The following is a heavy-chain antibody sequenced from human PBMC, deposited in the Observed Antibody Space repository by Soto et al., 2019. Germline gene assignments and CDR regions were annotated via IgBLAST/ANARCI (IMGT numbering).Heavy chain of an antibody. CDR3: ARVGHITNYGMAV. V-gene: IGHV1-69*01. Sequence: QVQLVQSGAEVKKPGSSVKVSCEASGGTFSSYPINWVRQAPGQGLEWMGGIIPFFGTSNYAQKFQGRFTITADESTSTAYMELRSLRSEDTAVYYCARVGHITNYGMAVWGQGTTVTVSS. D-gene: IGHD1-26*01. J-gene: IGHJ6*02. CDR2: IIPFFGTS. CDR1: GGTFSSYP.